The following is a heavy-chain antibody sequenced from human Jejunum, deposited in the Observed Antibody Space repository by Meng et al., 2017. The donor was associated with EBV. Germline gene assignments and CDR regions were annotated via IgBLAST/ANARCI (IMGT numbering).Heavy chain of an antibody. D-gene: IGHD5-18*01. V-gene: IGHV1-2*06. Sequence: QGDLLPSGTAVKEPGASVKGSCKASGYTFTDYYLHWVRQAPGQGLEWMGRVNPNSGVTNYAEKFQGRVTMTRDTSISTSYMEVSRLTSDDTAVYYCARPISGYTYYFDYWGQGTLVTVSS. CDR1: GYTFTDYY. CDR3: ARPISGYTYYFDY. J-gene: IGHJ4*02. CDR2: VNPNSGVT.